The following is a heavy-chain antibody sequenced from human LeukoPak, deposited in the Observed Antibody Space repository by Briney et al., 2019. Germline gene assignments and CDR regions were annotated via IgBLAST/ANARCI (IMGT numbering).Heavy chain of an antibody. CDR2: ISSSSSTI. Sequence: GGSLRLSCAASGFTFSSYSMNWVRQAPGKGLEWVSYISSSSSTIYYADSVKGRFTISRDNAKNSLYLQMNSLRAEDTAVYYCARLNDNGGTYFDYWGQGTLVTVSS. V-gene: IGHV3-48*04. CDR1: GFTFSSYS. D-gene: IGHD1-1*01. J-gene: IGHJ4*02. CDR3: ARLNDNGGTYFDY.